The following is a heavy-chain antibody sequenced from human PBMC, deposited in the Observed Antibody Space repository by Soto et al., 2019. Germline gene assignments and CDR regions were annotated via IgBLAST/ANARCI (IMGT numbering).Heavy chain of an antibody. J-gene: IGHJ6*02. Sequence: EVQLVESGGGLVQPGGSLRLSCAASGFTFSSYSMNWVRQAPGKGLEWVSYISSSSSTIYYADSVKGRFTISRDNAKNSLYLQMNSLRDEDTAVYYCARDEDYGDYVDGADYYSYGMDVWGQGTTVTVSS. CDR3: ARDEDYGDYVDGADYYSYGMDV. CDR2: ISSSSSTI. CDR1: GFTFSSYS. V-gene: IGHV3-48*02. D-gene: IGHD4-17*01.